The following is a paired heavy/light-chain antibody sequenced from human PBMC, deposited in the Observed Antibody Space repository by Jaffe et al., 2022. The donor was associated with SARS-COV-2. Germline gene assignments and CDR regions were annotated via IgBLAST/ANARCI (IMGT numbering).Light chain of an antibody. CDR3: QHYINWIT. CDR2: GAS. V-gene: IGKV3-15*01. CDR1: QSVGSN. Sequence: EIVMTQSPATLSVSPGERATLSCRASQSVGSNLAWYQQKPGQAPRLLIYGASTRATGIPARFSGSGSGTEFTLTISSLQSEDFAVYYCQHYINWITFGQGTRLEIK. J-gene: IGKJ5*01.
Heavy chain of an antibody. Sequence: QLQLQESGPGLVKPSETLSLTCTVSGGSISSTVYYWGWLRQPPGKGLEWIGTVYYSGGTYYNPSLKSRVSISVDTSKSQFSLKLSSVTAADTAVYYCARHSAGTVLAYFDPWGQGTLVTVSS. V-gene: IGHV4-39*01. CDR1: GGSISSTVYY. CDR3: ARHSAGTVLAYFDP. D-gene: IGHD1-7*01. J-gene: IGHJ5*02. CDR2: VYYSGGT.